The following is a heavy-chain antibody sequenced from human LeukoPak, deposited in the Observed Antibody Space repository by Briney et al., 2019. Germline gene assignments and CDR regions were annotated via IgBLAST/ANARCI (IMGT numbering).Heavy chain of an antibody. CDR2: INHSGST. CDR1: GGSFSGYY. Sequence: PSETLSLTCAVYGGSFSGYYWSWIRQPPGKGLEWIGEINHSGSTNYNPSLKSRVTISVDTSKNQFSLKLSSVTAADTAVYYCARHVGSYRGSGFDYWGQGTLVTVSS. J-gene: IGHJ4*02. V-gene: IGHV4-34*01. CDR3: ARHVGSYRGSGFDY. D-gene: IGHD1-26*01.